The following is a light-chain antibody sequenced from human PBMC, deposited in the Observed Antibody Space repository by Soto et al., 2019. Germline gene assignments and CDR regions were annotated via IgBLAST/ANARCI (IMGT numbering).Light chain of an antibody. CDR3: QNHNTAPLT. CDR1: QPIGNY. J-gene: IGKJ4*01. V-gene: IGKV1-27*01. Sequence: DIQMTQSPSSLSASVGDRVTITCRASQPIGNYLAWYQQKPGKLPKLLIYVASTLHSGVPSRFSGSGSGTDFTLAISGLQPEDVATYYCQNHNTAPLTFGGGTKLDIK. CDR2: VAS.